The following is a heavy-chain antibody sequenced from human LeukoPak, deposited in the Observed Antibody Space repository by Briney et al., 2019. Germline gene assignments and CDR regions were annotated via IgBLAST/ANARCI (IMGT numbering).Heavy chain of an antibody. Sequence: GASVKVSCKASGYTFTGYYMHWVRQAPGQGLEWMGWINPNSGGTNYAQKFQGRVTMTRDTSISTAYMELSRLRSDDTAVYHCARRGRYCSGGSCYALDYWGQGTLVTVSS. D-gene: IGHD2-15*01. CDR2: INPNSGGT. CDR3: ARRGRYCSGGSCYALDY. V-gene: IGHV1-2*02. J-gene: IGHJ4*02. CDR1: GYTFTGYY.